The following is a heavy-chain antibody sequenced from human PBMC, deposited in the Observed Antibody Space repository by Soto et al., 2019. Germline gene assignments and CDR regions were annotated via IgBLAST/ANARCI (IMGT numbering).Heavy chain of an antibody. Sequence: QVQLVQSGAEVKKPGASVKVTCKASTYAFTSYGITWVRQAPGQGLEWVGWISAYNGNSNYAQKYEGRLTMTTDTPTRTAYMELSSLRSDDTAVYYCARIADCSTTSCSFPSRFHVRGYYYYYGLDVWGQGTTVTVSS. V-gene: IGHV1-18*04. CDR3: ARIADCSTTSCSFPSRFHVRGYYYYYGLDV. CDR2: ISAYNGNS. CDR1: TYAFTSYG. D-gene: IGHD2-2*01. J-gene: IGHJ6*02.